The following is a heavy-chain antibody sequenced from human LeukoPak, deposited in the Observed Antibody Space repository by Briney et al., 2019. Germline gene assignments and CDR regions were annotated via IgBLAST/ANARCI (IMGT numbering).Heavy chain of an antibody. J-gene: IGHJ4*02. Sequence: SETLSLTCAVYGGSFGGYYWSWIRQPPGKGLEWIGEINHSGSTNYNPSLKSRVTISVDTSKNQFSLKLSSVTAADTAVYYCARSRKFITMVRGVKMDPFDYWGQGTLVTVSS. CDR1: GGSFGGYY. V-gene: IGHV4-34*01. CDR2: INHSGST. D-gene: IGHD3-10*01. CDR3: ARSRKFITMVRGVKMDPFDY.